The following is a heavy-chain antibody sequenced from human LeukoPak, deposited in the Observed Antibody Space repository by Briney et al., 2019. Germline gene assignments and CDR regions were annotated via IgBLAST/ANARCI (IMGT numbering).Heavy chain of an antibody. V-gene: IGHV1-2*02. J-gene: IGHJ5*02. CDR3: ARVSSSYYGSGSYKNWFDP. D-gene: IGHD3-10*01. CDR1: GYTFTGYY. CDR2: INPNNGGT. Sequence: ASVKVSCKASGYTFTGYYIHWVRQAPGQGLEWMGWINPNNGGTNSAQKFQGRVTMTRDTSISTTYMELGRLRSDDTAVYYCARVSSSYYGSGSYKNWFDPWGQGTLVTVSS.